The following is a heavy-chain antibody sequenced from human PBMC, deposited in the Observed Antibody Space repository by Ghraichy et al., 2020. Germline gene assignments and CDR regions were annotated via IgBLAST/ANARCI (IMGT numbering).Heavy chain of an antibody. Sequence: SETLSLTCTVSGGSISSSSYYWGWIRQPPGKGLEWIGSIYGSGSTYYNPTLRSRVTISVDTPKNQFSLEVGSATAADTAVYYCARVDTRANYFYYYMDAWGKGTTVTVSS. CDR1: GGSISSSSYY. J-gene: IGHJ6*03. D-gene: IGHD5-18*01. CDR3: ARVDTRANYFYYYMDA. V-gene: IGHV4-39*07. CDR2: IYGSGST.